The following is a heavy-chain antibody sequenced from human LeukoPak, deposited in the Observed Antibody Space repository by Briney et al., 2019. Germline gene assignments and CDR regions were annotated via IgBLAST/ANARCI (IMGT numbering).Heavy chain of an antibody. D-gene: IGHD1-14*01. V-gene: IGHV1-18*01. CDR2: ISAYNGNT. J-gene: IGHJ4*02. CDR3: ARNQPAEGPYY. CDR1: GYTFTSYG. Sequence: ASVKVSCKASGYTFTSYGISWVRQAPGQGLEGMGWISAYNGNTNYAQKLQGRGTMTTDTSTSTAYMELRSLISDDTAVYYCARNQPAEGPYYWGQGTLVTVSS.